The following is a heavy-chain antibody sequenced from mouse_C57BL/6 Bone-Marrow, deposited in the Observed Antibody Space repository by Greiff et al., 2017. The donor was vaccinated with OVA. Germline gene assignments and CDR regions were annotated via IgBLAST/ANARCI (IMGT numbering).Heavy chain of an antibody. D-gene: IGHD2-1*01. Sequence: QVQLKESGAALARPGASVKLSCKASGYTFTSYGISWVKQRTGQGLEWIGEIYPRSGNTYYNEKFKGKATLTADKSSSTAYMELRSLTSEDSAVYFCARRYYGNYVFDYWGQGTTLTVSS. CDR3: ARRYYGNYVFDY. CDR2: IYPRSGNT. CDR1: GYTFTSYG. J-gene: IGHJ2*01. V-gene: IGHV1-81*01.